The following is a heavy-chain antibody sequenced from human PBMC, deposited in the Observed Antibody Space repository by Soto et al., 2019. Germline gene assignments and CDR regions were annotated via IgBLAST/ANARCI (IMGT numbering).Heavy chain of an antibody. CDR1: GFTFSSYS. Sequence: EVQLVESGGGLVQPGGSLRLSCAASGFTFSSYSMNWVRQAPGKGLEWVSYISSSSSTIYYADSVKDRFIISRDNAKNSLYLHMNSLRAEVTAVYYCANGPRYSNLDSWGQGTLVTVSS. D-gene: IGHD4-4*01. CDR3: ANGPRYSNLDS. V-gene: IGHV3-48*01. J-gene: IGHJ5*01. CDR2: ISSSSSTI.